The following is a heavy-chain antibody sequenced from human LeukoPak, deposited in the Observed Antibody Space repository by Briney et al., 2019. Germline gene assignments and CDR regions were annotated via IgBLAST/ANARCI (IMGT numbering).Heavy chain of an antibody. CDR3: ARHGSAVAGTLTIFDY. J-gene: IGHJ4*02. Sequence: LGESLKISCKGSGYSFTSYWIGWVRQMPGKVLEWMGIIYPGDSDTRYSPSFQGQVTISADKSISTAYLQWSSLKASDTAMYYCARHGSAVAGTLTIFDYWGQGTLVTVSS. CDR1: GYSFTSYW. CDR2: IYPGDSDT. V-gene: IGHV5-51*01. D-gene: IGHD6-19*01.